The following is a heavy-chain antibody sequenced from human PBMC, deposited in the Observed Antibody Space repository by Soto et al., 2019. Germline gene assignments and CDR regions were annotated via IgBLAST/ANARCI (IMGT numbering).Heavy chain of an antibody. V-gene: IGHV4-31*03. D-gene: IGHD4-17*01. CDR3: ARKATVTTCFDY. CDR2: IYYIGTT. Sequence: VPLQESGPGLVKSSQTLSLTCTVSGGSISRGGYYWSWIRKHPGKGLEWIGYIYYIGTTYDHPSHKSRVTISVDTSKNQFALRLSSVTAADTAVYHCARKATVTTCFDYWGQGTLVTVSS. CDR1: GGSISRGGYY. J-gene: IGHJ4*02.